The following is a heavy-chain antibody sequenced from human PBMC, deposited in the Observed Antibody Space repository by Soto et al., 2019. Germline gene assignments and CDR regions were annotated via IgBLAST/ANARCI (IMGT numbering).Heavy chain of an antibody. Sequence: GGSLRLSCVGSGFTFSRYGMHWLRQAPGEGLEWMAVIVNDGSDRDYAASVAGRFTISRDNSKNTLYLQMNSLRAEDTAVYYCARGPHQLLYDGYFDYWGQGTLVTVSS. D-gene: IGHD2-2*02. CDR3: ARGPHQLLYDGYFDY. CDR2: IVNDGSDR. CDR1: GFTFSRYG. J-gene: IGHJ4*02. V-gene: IGHV3-30*02.